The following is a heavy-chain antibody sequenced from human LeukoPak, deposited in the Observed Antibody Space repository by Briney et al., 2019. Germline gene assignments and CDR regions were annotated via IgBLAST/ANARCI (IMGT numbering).Heavy chain of an antibody. D-gene: IGHD2-2*01. V-gene: IGHV1-69*05. CDR1: GGSFSSNI. Sequence: VASVKVSCKASGGSFSSNIIGWVRQAPGQGLEWMGGIVPIFGKTKCAQKFQGRVTITTDESSSTAYMELSSLRSGDTAIYYCARGWGIPAPISWFDPWGQGTLVTVSS. J-gene: IGHJ5*02. CDR2: IVPIFGKT. CDR3: ARGWGIPAPISWFDP.